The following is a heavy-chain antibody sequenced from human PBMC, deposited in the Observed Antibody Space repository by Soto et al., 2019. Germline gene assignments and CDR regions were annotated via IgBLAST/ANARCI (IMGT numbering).Heavy chain of an antibody. V-gene: IGHV4-34*01. CDR1: GASFSPYH. CDR3: ARSPTFYNYVWGNSTY. J-gene: IGHJ4*02. D-gene: IGHD3-16*01. Sequence: QVQPQQWGAGVLKPSETLSLTCAIYGASFSPYHWSWIRQSPGKGLEWIGEVNLSGNTYYNPSFKTRVTMSVDASKNQFSLKMGSLTAADTAIYYCARSPTFYNYVWGNSTYWGQGVLVTVSS. CDR2: VNLSGNT.